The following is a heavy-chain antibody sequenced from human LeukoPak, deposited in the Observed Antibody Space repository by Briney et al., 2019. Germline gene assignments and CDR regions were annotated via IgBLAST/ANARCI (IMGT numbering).Heavy chain of an antibody. CDR2: INPNSGGT. D-gene: IGHD3-10*01. J-gene: IGHJ4*02. V-gene: IGHV1-2*02. CDR1: GYTFTGYY. Sequence: GASVRVSCKASGYTFTGYYMHWVRQAPGQGLEWMGWINPNSGGTNYAQKFQGRVTMTRDTSISTAYMELSRLRSDDTAVYYCARGWLVELHMYYFDYWGQGTLVTVSS. CDR3: ARGWLVELHMYYFDY.